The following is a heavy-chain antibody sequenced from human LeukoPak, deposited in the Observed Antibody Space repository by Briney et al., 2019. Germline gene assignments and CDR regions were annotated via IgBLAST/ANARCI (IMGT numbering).Heavy chain of an antibody. CDR1: GGSFSDYF. CDR2: VHPSGRT. CDR3: ASSSYDLLTGLGLTHDF. Sequence: PSETLSLTCAVYGGSFSDYFWTWIRQPPGKGLEWIREVHPSGRTNYKSSLKSRVTISVDTSKNQFSLSLSSVTAADTAVYFCASSSYDLLTGLGLTHDFWGQGTLVTVSS. V-gene: IGHV4-34*01. J-gene: IGHJ4*02. D-gene: IGHD3-9*01.